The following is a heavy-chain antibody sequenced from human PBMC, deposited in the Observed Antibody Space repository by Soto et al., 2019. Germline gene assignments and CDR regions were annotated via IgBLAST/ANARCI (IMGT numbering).Heavy chain of an antibody. D-gene: IGHD6-13*01. J-gene: IGHJ6*02. Sequence: QVQLVESGGGVVQPGRSLRLSCAASGFTFSSYAMHWVRQAPGKGLEWVAVISYDGSNKYYADSVKGRFTISRDNSKNTLYLQMNSLRAEYTAVYYCARDAAFRPLNYYYYYGMDVWGQGTTVTVSS. CDR1: GFTFSSYA. CDR2: ISYDGSNK. V-gene: IGHV3-30-3*01. CDR3: ARDAAFRPLNYYYYYGMDV.